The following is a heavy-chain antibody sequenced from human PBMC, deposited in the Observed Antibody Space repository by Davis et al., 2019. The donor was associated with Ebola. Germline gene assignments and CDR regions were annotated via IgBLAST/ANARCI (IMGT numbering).Heavy chain of an antibody. CDR2: IIPIVGIA. Sequence: AASVKVSCKASVGTFSSDGISWVRQAPGQGLEWMGRIIPIVGIANYAPKFQGRVTITADNSTSTANMEVNSLRSEDTAVYYCARGGTWNLDYGMDVWGQGTTVTVSS. CDR1: VGTFSSDG. CDR3: ARGGTWNLDYGMDV. V-gene: IGHV1-69*04. D-gene: IGHD1-1*01. J-gene: IGHJ6*02.